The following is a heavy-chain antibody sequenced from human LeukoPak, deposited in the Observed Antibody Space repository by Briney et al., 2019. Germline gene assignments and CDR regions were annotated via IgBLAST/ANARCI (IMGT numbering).Heavy chain of an antibody. Sequence: GASVKVSCKASGYTFTSYGISWVRQAPGQGLEWMGWISAYNGNTNYAQKLQGRVTMTTDTSTSTAYMELRSLRSDDTAVYYCARESYYGSGSYYNHFQHWGQGTLVTVSS. CDR2: ISAYNGNT. J-gene: IGHJ1*01. CDR1: GYTFTSYG. V-gene: IGHV1-18*01. D-gene: IGHD3-10*01. CDR3: ARESYYGSGSYYNHFQH.